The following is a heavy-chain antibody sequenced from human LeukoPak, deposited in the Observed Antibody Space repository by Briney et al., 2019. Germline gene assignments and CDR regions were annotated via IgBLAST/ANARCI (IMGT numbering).Heavy chain of an antibody. CDR2: IYTSGST. J-gene: IGHJ3*02. CDR3: ARDHRPRGIHDAFDI. V-gene: IGHV4-4*07. CDR1: GGSISSYY. D-gene: IGHD1-14*01. Sequence: SETLSLTCTVSGGSISSYYWSWIRQPAGKGLEWIGRIYTSGSTNYNPSLKSRVTMSVDTSKNQFSLKLSSVTAADTAVYYCARDHRPRGIHDAFDIWGQGTMVTVSS.